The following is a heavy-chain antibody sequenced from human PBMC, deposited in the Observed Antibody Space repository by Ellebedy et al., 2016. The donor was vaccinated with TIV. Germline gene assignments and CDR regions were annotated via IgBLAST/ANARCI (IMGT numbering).Heavy chain of an antibody. J-gene: IGHJ4*02. CDR3: ARSPTVDTPMATASTFDY. D-gene: IGHD5-18*01. CDR2: INHSGST. CDR1: GGSISSSSYY. Sequence: GSLRLSRTVSGGSISSSSYYWSWIRQPPGKGLEWIGEINHSGSTNYNPSLKSRVTISVDTSKNQFSLKVSSVTAADTALYYCARSPTVDTPMATASTFDYWGQGTLVTVSS. V-gene: IGHV4-39*07.